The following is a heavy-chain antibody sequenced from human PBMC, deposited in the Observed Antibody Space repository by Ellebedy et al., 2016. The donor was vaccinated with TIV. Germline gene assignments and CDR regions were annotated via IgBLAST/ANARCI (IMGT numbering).Heavy chain of an antibody. CDR2: IKPDGSVT. CDR3: ARDNTNPRSAFDI. CDR1: EFTFRNYW. J-gene: IGHJ3*02. V-gene: IGHV3-7*03. Sequence: GESLKISCVVSEFTFRNYWMSSVRQAPGKGLDWVASIKPDGSVTYYVDSVEGRFTISRDNARNSLYLQMNSLRAEDTAVYYCARDNTNPRSAFDIWGQGTMVTVSS.